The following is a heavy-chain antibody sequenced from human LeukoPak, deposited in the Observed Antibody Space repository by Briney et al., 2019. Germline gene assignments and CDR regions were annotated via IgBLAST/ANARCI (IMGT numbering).Heavy chain of an antibody. Sequence: WIGNIHHSGSTYYNPSLKSRVTTSVATSKNQLSLKLSSVTAADTAVYYCARVAAGIGFFQHWGQGTLVTVSS. V-gene: IGHV4-38-2*02. D-gene: IGHD6-13*01. CDR3: ARVAAGIGFFQH. CDR2: IHHSGST. J-gene: IGHJ1*01.